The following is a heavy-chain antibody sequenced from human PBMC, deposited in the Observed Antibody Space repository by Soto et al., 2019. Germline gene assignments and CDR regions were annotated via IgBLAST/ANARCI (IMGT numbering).Heavy chain of an antibody. CDR3: ARGRGYSYGRDNSDAFDI. CDR1: GFTFSSYD. Sequence: GESLKISCAASGFTFSSYDMHWVRQATGKGPEGVSAIGTAGDPYYPGYVKGRFTISREKAKNSLYLQKNSLRAGDTAVYYCARGRGYSYGRDNSDAFDIWGQGTMVTVSS. V-gene: IGHV3-13*05. J-gene: IGHJ3*02. D-gene: IGHD5-18*01. CDR2: IGTAGDP.